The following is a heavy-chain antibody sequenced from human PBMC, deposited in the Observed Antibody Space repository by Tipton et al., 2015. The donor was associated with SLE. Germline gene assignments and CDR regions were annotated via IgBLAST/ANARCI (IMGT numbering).Heavy chain of an antibody. Sequence: LRLSCTVSGGSISSGSYYWSWIRQPPGKGLEWIGYIDYSGSTNYNPSLKSRVTISLDTSKNQFSLKLTSVTAADTAVYYCARGGYGRTTKKWIWFDPWGQGTLVTVSS. CDR1: GGSISSGSYY. D-gene: IGHD5-12*01. CDR3: ARGGYGRTTKKWIWFDP. J-gene: IGHJ5*02. CDR2: IDYSGST. V-gene: IGHV4-61*01.